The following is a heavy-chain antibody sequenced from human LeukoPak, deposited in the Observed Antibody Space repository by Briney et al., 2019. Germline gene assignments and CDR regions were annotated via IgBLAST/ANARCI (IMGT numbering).Heavy chain of an antibody. D-gene: IGHD5-24*01. CDR2: ISGNGEST. Sequence: GGSLRLSCAASGFTFTSYAMSWVRQAPGKGLEWVSGISGNGESTYYPDSVKGRFTISRDNSKNTLYLQMNSLRAEDTAVFYCARDRGNGYRDYWGQGTLVTVSS. CDR1: GFTFTSYA. CDR3: ARDRGNGYRDY. J-gene: IGHJ4*02. V-gene: IGHV3-23*01.